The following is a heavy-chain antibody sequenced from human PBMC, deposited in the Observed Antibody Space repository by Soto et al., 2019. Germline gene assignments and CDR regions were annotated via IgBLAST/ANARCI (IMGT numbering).Heavy chain of an antibody. J-gene: IGHJ3*02. CDR2: INPSGGST. D-gene: IGHD2-2*01. Sequence: ASVKVSCKASGYTFTSYYMHWVRQAPGQGLEWMGIINPSGGSTSYAQKFQGRVTMTRDTSTSTVYMELSSLRSEDTAVYYCARDIVVVPAAMADAFDIWGQGIMVTVSS. V-gene: IGHV1-46*03. CDR1: GYTFTSYY. CDR3: ARDIVVVPAAMADAFDI.